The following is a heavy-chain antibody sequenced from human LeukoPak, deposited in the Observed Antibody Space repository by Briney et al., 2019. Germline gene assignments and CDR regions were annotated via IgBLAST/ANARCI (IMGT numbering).Heavy chain of an antibody. CDR1: GFTFSSYW. CDR2: IKQDGSEK. CDR3: ARVNTYYDILTGFYYYYGMDV. D-gene: IGHD3-9*01. V-gene: IGHV3-7*01. Sequence: GGALRLSCAASGFTFSSYWMSWVRQAPGKGLEWVANIKQDGSEKYYVDSVKGRFTISRDNAKNSLYLQMNSLGAEDTAVYYCARVNTYYDILTGFYYYYGMDVWGQGTTVTVSS. J-gene: IGHJ6*02.